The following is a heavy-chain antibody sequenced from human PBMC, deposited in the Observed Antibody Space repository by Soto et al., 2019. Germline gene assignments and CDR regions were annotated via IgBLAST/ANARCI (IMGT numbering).Heavy chain of an antibody. Sequence: EVQLVQSGAEMKKPGESLKISCKASGYSFTTYWIGWVRQMPGKGLEWMGIIYPGDSDTKYSPSLQGQVSISADTSISTAYLQWTSLKASDTAVYYCARSRRGAYSSGWYSPSGYYNYGIDVWGQGTKVTVSS. CDR3: ARSRRGAYSSGWYSPSGYYNYGIDV. D-gene: IGHD6-19*01. V-gene: IGHV5-51*01. CDR2: IYPGDSDT. J-gene: IGHJ6*02. CDR1: GYSFTTYW.